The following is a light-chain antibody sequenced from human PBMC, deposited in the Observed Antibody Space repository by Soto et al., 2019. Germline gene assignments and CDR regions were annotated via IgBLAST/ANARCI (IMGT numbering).Light chain of an antibody. CDR1: QSISRD. Sequence: EIMMTQSPDTLSVSPGERATVSCRASQSISRDFAWFQLKPGQAPRLLIYGASNRAPYVPDRFSGSGSGTEVTLTISSLQSEDFAVYYCQQYNNRPYTFGQGTKLEIK. CDR3: QQYNNRPYT. J-gene: IGKJ2*01. V-gene: IGKV3-15*01. CDR2: GAS.